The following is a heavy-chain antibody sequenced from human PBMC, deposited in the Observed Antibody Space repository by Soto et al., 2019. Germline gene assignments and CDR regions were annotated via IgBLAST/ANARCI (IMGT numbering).Heavy chain of an antibody. CDR1: GGSFSCYY. Sequence: SETLSLTCAVYGGSFSCYYWSWIRQPPGKGLEWIGYIYYSGSTNYNPSLKSRVTISVDTSKNQFSLKLNSMTAADTAVYYCARERPDGARLDPWGQGTLVTVSS. D-gene: IGHD6-6*01. V-gene: IGHV4-59*12. CDR2: IYYSGST. CDR3: ARERPDGARLDP. J-gene: IGHJ5*02.